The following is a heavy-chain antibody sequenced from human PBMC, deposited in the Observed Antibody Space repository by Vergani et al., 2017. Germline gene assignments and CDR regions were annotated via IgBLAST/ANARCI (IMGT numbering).Heavy chain of an antibody. Sequence: QVQLVQSGAEVKKPGASVKVSCKASGYTFTSYGNSWVRQAPRQGLEWMGWISAYNGNTNYAQKLQSRVTMTTDTSTSTAYMELSSLRSDDTAVYYCARDPDIVVVPADPYDYYYYGMDVWGQGTTVTVSS. CDR1: GYTFTSYG. V-gene: IGHV1-18*04. CDR3: ARDPDIVVVPADPYDYYYYGMDV. J-gene: IGHJ6*02. D-gene: IGHD2-2*01. CDR2: ISAYNGNT.